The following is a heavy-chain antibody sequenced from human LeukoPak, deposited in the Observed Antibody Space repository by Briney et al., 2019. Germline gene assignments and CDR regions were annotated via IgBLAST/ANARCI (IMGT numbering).Heavy chain of an antibody. CDR2: IDWDDDK. CDR3: AHEDIVVVPAAILD. V-gene: IGHV2-70*12. CDR1: GFQLSTRERC. J-gene: IGHJ4*02. Sequence: ASGPTLVNPTQTLKLTCTFFGFQLSTRERCVGWIRHPPGKALEWLDRIDWDDDKYYTTSLKSRLTITKDTSKNQVVLTMTNMDPVDTATYYCAHEDIVVVPAAILDWGQGTLVTVSS. D-gene: IGHD2-2*01.